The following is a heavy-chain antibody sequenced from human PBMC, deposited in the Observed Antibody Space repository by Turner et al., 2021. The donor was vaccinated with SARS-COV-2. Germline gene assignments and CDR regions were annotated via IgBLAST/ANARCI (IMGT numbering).Heavy chain of an antibody. CDR1: GFTLSSYS. J-gene: IGHJ6*02. V-gene: IGHV3-21*01. CDR2: ISSSSSYI. CDR3: ASIAAADPKYYHYYGMDV. D-gene: IGHD6-13*01. Sequence: EVQLVESGGGLVKPGGSLRLSCAASGFTLSSYSMNWVRQAPGKGLEGCSAISSSSSYIYYADEVKGRFTISRDNAKNSVYLQMNSRRAEDTAVYYCASIAAADPKYYHYYGMDVWGQGTTVTVSS.